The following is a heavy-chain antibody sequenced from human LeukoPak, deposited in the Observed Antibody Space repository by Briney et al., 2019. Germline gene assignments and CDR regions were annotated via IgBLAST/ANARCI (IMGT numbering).Heavy chain of an antibody. CDR1: GFTFSSYW. J-gene: IGHJ4*02. CDR3: ARENYDSSGYADY. CDR2: IKQDGSEK. V-gene: IGHV3-7*01. Sequence: GGSLRLSCAASGFTFSSYWMSWVRQAPGKGLEWVANIKQDGSEKYYVDSVKGRYTISRDNAKNSLYLQMNSLRAEDTAVYYCARENYDSSGYADYWGQGTLVTVSS. D-gene: IGHD3-22*01.